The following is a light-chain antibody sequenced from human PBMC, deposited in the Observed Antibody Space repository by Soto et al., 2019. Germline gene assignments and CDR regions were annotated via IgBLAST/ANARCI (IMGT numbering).Light chain of an antibody. CDR3: HHCNRWPWT. CDR2: GAS. J-gene: IGKJ1*01. V-gene: IGKV3-15*01. Sequence: EIVMTQSPATLSVSPGEGAALSCRASQGVGTNLAWYQHKPGQAPRRLIFGASTRATGIPARFRGSGSGPEFTLTISRLQSDDVAVYYCHHCNRWPWTLGQGTKLEIK. CDR1: QGVGTN.